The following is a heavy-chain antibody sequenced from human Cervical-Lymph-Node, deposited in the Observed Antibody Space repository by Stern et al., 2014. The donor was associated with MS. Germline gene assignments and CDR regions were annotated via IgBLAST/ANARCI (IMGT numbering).Heavy chain of an antibody. V-gene: IGHV3-9*01. CDR3: VTGRGYMSGQPDFDY. J-gene: IGHJ4*02. Sequence: EVQMVESGGGLVQPGRSLRLSCAASGFTFDDYAMHWVRQAPGKGLEWVSGISWNSGSIGYADSVKGRFTISRDNSKNMLFLHMNSLSAEDTAVYYCVTGRGYMSGQPDFDYWGQGALVTVTS. CDR2: ISWNSGSI. CDR1: GFTFDDYA. D-gene: IGHD5-18*01.